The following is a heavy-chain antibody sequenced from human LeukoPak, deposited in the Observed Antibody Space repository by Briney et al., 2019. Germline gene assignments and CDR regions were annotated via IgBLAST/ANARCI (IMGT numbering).Heavy chain of an antibody. CDR1: GYTFTGYY. V-gene: IGHV1-2*02. Sequence: ASVKVSCKASGYTFTGYYMHWVRQAPGQGLEWMGWINPNSGGTNYAQKFQGRVTMTRDTSFSTAYMELSRLRSDDTAVYYCARVYDSSGSDAFDIWGQGTMVTVSS. J-gene: IGHJ3*02. CDR2: INPNSGGT. CDR3: ARVYDSSGSDAFDI. D-gene: IGHD3-22*01.